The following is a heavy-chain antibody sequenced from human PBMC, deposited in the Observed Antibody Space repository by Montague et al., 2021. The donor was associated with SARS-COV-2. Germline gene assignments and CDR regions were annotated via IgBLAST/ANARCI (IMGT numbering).Heavy chain of an antibody. D-gene: IGHD1-26*01. Sequence: NDYAVPVKNRITINPDTSKNQISLQLNSVTPEDTAVYYCARTSASSDYWGQGTLVTVSS. CDR3: ARTSASSDY. J-gene: IGHJ4*02. CDR2: N. V-gene: IGHV6-1*01.